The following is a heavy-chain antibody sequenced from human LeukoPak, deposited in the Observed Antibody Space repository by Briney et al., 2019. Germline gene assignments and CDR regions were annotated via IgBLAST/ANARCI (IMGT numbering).Heavy chain of an antibody. J-gene: IGHJ4*02. Sequence: PSETLSLTCAVYGGSFSGYYWSWIRQPPGKGLEWIGEINHSGSTNYNPSLKSRVTISVDTSKNQFSLKLSSVTAADTAVYYCARGLVRGKNYWGQGTLVTVSS. D-gene: IGHD3-10*02. V-gene: IGHV4-34*01. CDR1: GGSFSGYY. CDR2: INHSGST. CDR3: ARGLVRGKNY.